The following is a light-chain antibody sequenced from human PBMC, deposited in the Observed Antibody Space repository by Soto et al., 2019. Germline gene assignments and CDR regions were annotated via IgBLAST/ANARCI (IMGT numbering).Light chain of an antibody. CDR2: GAS. Sequence: EIVLTQSPGTLSLSPGERATLSCRASQSVSSNSLAWYQQKPGQAPRLLIYGASSRATGIPDRFSASGSGTDFTLTISRLEPEDSALYYCHQYGKSPRTFGQGTKVEI. CDR1: QSVSSNS. CDR3: HQYGKSPRT. V-gene: IGKV3-20*01. J-gene: IGKJ1*01.